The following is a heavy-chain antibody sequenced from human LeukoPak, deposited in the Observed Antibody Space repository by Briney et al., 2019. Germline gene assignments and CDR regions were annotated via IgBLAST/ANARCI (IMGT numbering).Heavy chain of an antibody. V-gene: IGHV1-46*03. J-gene: IGHJ4*02. D-gene: IGHD2-2*01. Sequence: ASVKVSCKASGYTFTSYYIHWVRQAPGQGLEWMGIINPSSGVTGYAQKFQGRITMTRDTSTSTVYMELSSLRSEDTAVYYCATIGSCTSSACSPFDYWGQGTLVTVSS. CDR1: GYTFTSYY. CDR3: ATIGSCTSSACSPFDY. CDR2: INPSSGVT.